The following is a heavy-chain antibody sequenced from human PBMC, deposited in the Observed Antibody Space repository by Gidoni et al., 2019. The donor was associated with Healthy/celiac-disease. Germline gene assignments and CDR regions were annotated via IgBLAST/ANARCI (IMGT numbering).Heavy chain of an antibody. CDR3: ARDRCSSTSCYTSLSLYYYYGMDV. V-gene: IGHV4-4*07. CDR1: GGSISSYS. Sequence: QVQLQESGPGLVKPSETLSLTCTVSGGSISSYSCSWIRPPAGKGLEWIRRIYTSGRTNYNPSLKSRVTMSVDTSKNQFSLKLSSVTAADTAVYYCARDRCSSTSCYTSLSLYYYYGMDVWGQGTTVTVSS. J-gene: IGHJ6*02. D-gene: IGHD2-2*02. CDR2: IYTSGRT.